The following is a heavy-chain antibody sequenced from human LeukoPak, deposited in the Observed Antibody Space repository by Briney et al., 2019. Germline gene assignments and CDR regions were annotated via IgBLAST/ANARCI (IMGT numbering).Heavy chain of an antibody. J-gene: IGHJ6*03. D-gene: IGHD2-15*01. CDR1: GFTFSSYW. Sequence: GGSLRLSCAASGFTFSSYWMSWVRQAPGKGLEWVSNIKKDGSEKKYVDSVKGRFTISRDNAENSLYLQMNSLRAEDTAVYYCAKSLCSGGSCYPKKYYYYYYMDVWGKGTTVTVSS. V-gene: IGHV3-7*03. CDR3: AKSLCSGGSCYPKKYYYYYYMDV. CDR2: IKKDGSEK.